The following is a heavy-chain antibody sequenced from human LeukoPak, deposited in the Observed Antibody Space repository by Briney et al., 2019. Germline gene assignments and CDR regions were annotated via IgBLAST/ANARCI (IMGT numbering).Heavy chain of an antibody. CDR2: INHSGST. CDR1: GGSLGGYY. CDR3: ARRVVPAAIGY. J-gene: IGHJ4*02. V-gene: IGHV4-34*01. D-gene: IGHD2-2*01. Sequence: PSETLSLTCAVNGGSLGGYYWSWVRQPPGKGLEWIGEINHSGSTNYNPSLKSRVTISVDTSKSHFSLKLSSVTAADTAVYYCARRVVPAAIGYWGQGSLVTVSS.